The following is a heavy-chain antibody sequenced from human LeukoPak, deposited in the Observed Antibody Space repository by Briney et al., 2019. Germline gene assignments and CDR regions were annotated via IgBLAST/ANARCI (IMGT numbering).Heavy chain of an antibody. Sequence: GSSVKVSCKASGGTFSSYTISWVRQAPGQGLEWKGRIIPILGIANYAQKFQGRVTITADKSTSTAYMELSSLRSEDTAVYYCARPSKDYYYYMDVWGKGTTVTVSS. D-gene: IGHD4-11*01. CDR2: IIPILGIA. J-gene: IGHJ6*03. CDR1: GGTFSSYT. V-gene: IGHV1-69*02. CDR3: ARPSKDYYYYMDV.